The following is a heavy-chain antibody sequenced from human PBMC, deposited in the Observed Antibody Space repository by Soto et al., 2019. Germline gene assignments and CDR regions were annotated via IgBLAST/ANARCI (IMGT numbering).Heavy chain of an antibody. CDR2: FDPEDGET. V-gene: IGHV1-24*01. CDR1: GYTLIELS. J-gene: IGHJ3*02. CDR3: ATAANLYTPDIVVVAPSPAFDI. Sequence: GASVKVSCKVSGYTLIELSMHWVRQAPGKGLEWMGGFDPEDGETIYAQKFQGRVTMTEDTSTDTAYMELSSLRSEDTAVYYCATAANLYTPDIVVVAPSPAFDIWGQGTMVTVSS. D-gene: IGHD2-15*01.